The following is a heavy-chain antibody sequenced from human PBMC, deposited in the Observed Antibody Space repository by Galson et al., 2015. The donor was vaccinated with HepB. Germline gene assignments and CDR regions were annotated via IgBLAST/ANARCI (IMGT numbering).Heavy chain of an antibody. J-gene: IGHJ4*02. V-gene: IGHV3-30*03. CDR2: VSYDGGTK. Sequence: SLRLSCAASGVTLSNYGTHWVRQAPGKGLEWVAVVSYDGGTKYYADSVKGRFTISKDKSRNTVYLQMDTLRPEDTAVYFCAREGDTYRSGRYGSWGQGTLVTVSS. CDR1: GVTLSNYG. CDR3: AREGDTYRSGRYGS. D-gene: IGHD6-13*01.